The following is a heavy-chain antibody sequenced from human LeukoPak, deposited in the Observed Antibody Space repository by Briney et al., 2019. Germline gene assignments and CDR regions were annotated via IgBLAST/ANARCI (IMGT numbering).Heavy chain of an antibody. CDR3: ASPNTRRSSLYFFDI. CDR1: GDSFSSKW. V-gene: IGHV5-51*01. Sequence: TGESLKISCKDSGDSFSSKWIGWVRQMPGKGLEWMGIIYPGNFDTRYSPSFQGHVTISVDKSINTAYLQWSSLKASDTARYYCASPNTRRSSLYFFDIWGQGTMVTVSS. D-gene: IGHD3-9*01. CDR2: IYPGNFDT. J-gene: IGHJ3*02.